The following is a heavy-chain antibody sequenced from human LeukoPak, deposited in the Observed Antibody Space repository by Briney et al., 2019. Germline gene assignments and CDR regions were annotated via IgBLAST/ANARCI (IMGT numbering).Heavy chain of an antibody. CDR1: GGSISSGGYY. D-gene: IGHD5-18*01. J-gene: IGHJ5*02. Sequence: TSETLSLTCTVSGGSISSGGYYWSWIRQHPGKGLEWIGYIYYSGSTYYNPSLKSRVTISVDTSKNQFSLKLSSVTAADTAVYYCARGGIGYSYGSWFDPWGQGTLVTVSS. V-gene: IGHV4-31*03. CDR2: IYYSGST. CDR3: ARGGIGYSYGSWFDP.